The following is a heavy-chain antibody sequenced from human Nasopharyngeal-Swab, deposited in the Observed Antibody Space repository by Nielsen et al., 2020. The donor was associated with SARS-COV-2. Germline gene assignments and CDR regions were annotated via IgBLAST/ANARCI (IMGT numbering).Heavy chain of an antibody. CDR3: ARDGDVSGSLNWCDP. Sequence: ASVKVSCKASGYIFKSYGISWVRQAPAQGLEWMGWISASNGNTDYAQKFQGRVTMTTDTATTTAYMELRSLRSDDTAIYYCARDGDVSGSLNWCDPWGQGTLVTVSS. CDR2: ISASNGNT. J-gene: IGHJ5*02. V-gene: IGHV1-18*01. D-gene: IGHD3-3*01. CDR1: GYIFKSYG.